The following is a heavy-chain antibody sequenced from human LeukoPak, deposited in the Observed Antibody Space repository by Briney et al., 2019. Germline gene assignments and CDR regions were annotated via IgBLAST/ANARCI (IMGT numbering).Heavy chain of an antibody. CDR1: GGSISSGSYY. Sequence: PSQTLSLTCTVSGGSISSGSYYWSWIRQPAGKGLEWIGRIYTSGSTNYNPSLKSRVTISVDTSKNQFSLKLSSVTAADTAVYYCARWSVEWLRFGPWGQGTLVTVSS. D-gene: IGHD5-12*01. J-gene: IGHJ5*02. CDR2: IYTSGST. CDR3: ARWSVEWLRFGP. V-gene: IGHV4-61*02.